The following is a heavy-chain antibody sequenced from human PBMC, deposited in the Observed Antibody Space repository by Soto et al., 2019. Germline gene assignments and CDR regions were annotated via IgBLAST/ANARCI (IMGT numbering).Heavy chain of an antibody. CDR3: ARGPELEPYYYYMDV. V-gene: IGHV1-46*03. CDR2: INASGGNT. CDR1: GYTFTSYG. J-gene: IGHJ6*03. D-gene: IGHD1-1*01. Sequence: GASVKVSCKASGYTFTSYGISWVRQAPGQGLEWMGRINASGGNTSYAQKFQGRVTMTRDTSTSTVYMELSSLRSEDTAVYYCARGPELEPYYYYMDVWGKGTTVTVSS.